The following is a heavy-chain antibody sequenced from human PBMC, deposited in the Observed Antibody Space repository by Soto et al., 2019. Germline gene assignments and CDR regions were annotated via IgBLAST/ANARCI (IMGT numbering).Heavy chain of an antibody. CDR2: IYYSGST. J-gene: IGHJ3*02. CDR3: ARHPSQDSRAKAFDI. Sequence: SETLSLTCTVSGGSISSSSYYWGWIRQPPGKGLECIGSIYYSGSTSYNPSLKSRVTISVDTSKNQFSLRLSSVTAADTAMYYCARHPSQDSRAKAFDIWGQGTVVTVSS. CDR1: GGSISSSSYY. V-gene: IGHV4-39*01.